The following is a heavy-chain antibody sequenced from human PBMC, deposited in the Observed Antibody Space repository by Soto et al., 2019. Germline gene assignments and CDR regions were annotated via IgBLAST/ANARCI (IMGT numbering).Heavy chain of an antibody. Sequence: SVKVSCKASGGTFSSYAISWVRQAPGQGLEWMGGIIPIFGTANYAQKFQGRVTITADKSTSTAYMELSSLRSEDTAVYYCAGQEWDIVVVPAGRYFDYWGQGTLVTVPS. V-gene: IGHV1-69*06. D-gene: IGHD2-2*01. J-gene: IGHJ4*02. CDR2: IIPIFGTA. CDR1: GGTFSSYA. CDR3: AGQEWDIVVVPAGRYFDY.